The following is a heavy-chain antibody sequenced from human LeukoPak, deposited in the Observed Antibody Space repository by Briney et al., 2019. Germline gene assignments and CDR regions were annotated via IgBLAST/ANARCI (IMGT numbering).Heavy chain of an antibody. V-gene: IGHV4-34*01. CDR3: ARGAARHGDMDY. Sequence: PSETLSLTCAVYGGSFSGYYWSWIRQPPGKGLEWIGEINHSGSTNYNPSLKSRVTISVDTSKNQFSLRLSSVTAADTAVYYCARGAARHGDMDYWGQGTLVTVSS. J-gene: IGHJ4*02. D-gene: IGHD6-6*01. CDR1: GGSFSGYY. CDR2: INHSGST.